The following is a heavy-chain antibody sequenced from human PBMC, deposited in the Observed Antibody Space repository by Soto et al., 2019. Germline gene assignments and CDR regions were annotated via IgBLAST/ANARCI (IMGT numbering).Heavy chain of an antibody. CDR1: GFTFSSYE. D-gene: IGHD2-2*01. CDR3: ARDSRYCSTTSCFKY. V-gene: IGHV3-48*03. CDR2: ISSSGSTI. J-gene: IGHJ4*02. Sequence: GGSLRLSCAASGFTFSSYEMNWARQAPGKGLEWVSYISSSGSTIYYADSVKGRFTISRDNAKNSLYLQMDSLRAEDTALYYCARDSRYCSTTSCFKYWGQGTLVTVSS.